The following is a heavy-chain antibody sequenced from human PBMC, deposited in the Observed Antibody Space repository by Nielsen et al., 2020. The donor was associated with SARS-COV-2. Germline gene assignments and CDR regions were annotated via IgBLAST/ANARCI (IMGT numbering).Heavy chain of an antibody. CDR2: IYYSGST. CDR1: GGSISSYY. Sequence: ETLSLICTVSGGSISSYYWSWIRQPPGKGLEWIGYIYYSGSTNYNPSLKSRVTISVDTSKNQFSLKLSSVTAADTAVYYCARHFMITFGGVIPNYYYYGMDVWGQGTTVTVSS. D-gene: IGHD3-16*02. J-gene: IGHJ6*02. V-gene: IGHV4-59*08. CDR3: ARHFMITFGGVIPNYYYYGMDV.